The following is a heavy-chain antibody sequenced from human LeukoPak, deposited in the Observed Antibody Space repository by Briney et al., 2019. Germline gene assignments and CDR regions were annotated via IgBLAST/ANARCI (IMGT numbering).Heavy chain of an antibody. V-gene: IGHV1-2*02. CDR3: ARVEGVFGTSPSYFDY. CDR1: GYIFTGYY. CDR2: INPNSGGT. J-gene: IGHJ4*02. Sequence: ASVKVSCKASGYIFTGYYMHWVRQAPGQGLEWMGWINPNSGGTNYAQKFQGRVTMTRDTSISTAYMELSRLRSDDTAVYYCARVEGVFGTSPSYFDYWGQGALVTVSS. D-gene: IGHD2-2*01.